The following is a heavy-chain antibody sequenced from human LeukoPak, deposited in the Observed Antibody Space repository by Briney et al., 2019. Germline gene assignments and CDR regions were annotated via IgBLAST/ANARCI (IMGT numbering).Heavy chain of an antibody. CDR2: IYSGGST. CDR3: ARAGYCSGGSCSFTYYFDY. D-gene: IGHD2-15*01. Sequence: GGSLRLSCAASGFTVSSNYMSWVRQAPGKGLEWVSVIYSGGSTYYADSVKGRFTISRDSSKNTLYLQMNSLRAEDTAVYYCARAGYCSGGSCSFTYYFDYWGQGTLVTVSS. CDR1: GFTVSSNY. V-gene: IGHV3-66*02. J-gene: IGHJ4*02.